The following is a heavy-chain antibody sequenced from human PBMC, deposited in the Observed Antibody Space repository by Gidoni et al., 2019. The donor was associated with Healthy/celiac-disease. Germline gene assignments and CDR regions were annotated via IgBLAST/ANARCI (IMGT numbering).Heavy chain of an antibody. D-gene: IGHD5-18*01. CDR1: GGSISSYY. J-gene: IGHJ4*02. CDR2: IYYSGST. Sequence: QVQLQESGPGLVKPSETLSLTCTVSGGSISSYYWSWIRQPPGKGLEWIGYIYYSGSTNYNPSLKSRVTISVDTSKNQFSLKLSSVTAADTAVYYCAGLRGYSSWVVDYWGQGTLVTVSS. CDR3: AGLRGYSSWVVDY. V-gene: IGHV4-59*01.